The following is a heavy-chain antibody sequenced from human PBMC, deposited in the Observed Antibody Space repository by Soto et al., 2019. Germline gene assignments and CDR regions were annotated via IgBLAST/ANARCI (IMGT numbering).Heavy chain of an antibody. CDR1: GGSIDSYH. V-gene: IGHV4-4*07. D-gene: IGHD2-15*01. J-gene: IGHJ4*02. CDR2: IYTSGST. Sequence: KPSETLSLTCTVSGGSIDSYHWNYIRQPAGKGLEWIGRIYTSGSTTYNPSLKSRVTMSVDTSKNQFSLKLSSVTAADTAVYYCARGDCSGGSCYVFDYWGQGTLVTVSS. CDR3: ARGDCSGGSCYVFDY.